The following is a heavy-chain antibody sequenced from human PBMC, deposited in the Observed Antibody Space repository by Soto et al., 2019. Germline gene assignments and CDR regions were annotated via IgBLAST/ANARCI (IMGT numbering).Heavy chain of an antibody. CDR3: ARDKITGLYAY. J-gene: IGHJ4*02. CDR1: GGFFSGYS. Sequence: SENLSLTCAVYGGFFSGYSWTWIRQPPGTGLEWIGEINHSGSTNYNPSLKSRVTISVDTSKNQFSLKLTSVPAADTALYYYARDKITGLYAYWGRGALVTASA. V-gene: IGHV4-34*01. CDR2: INHSGST. D-gene: IGHD2-2*01.